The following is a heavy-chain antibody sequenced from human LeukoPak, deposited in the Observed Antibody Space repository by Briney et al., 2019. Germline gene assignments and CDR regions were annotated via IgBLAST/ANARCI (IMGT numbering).Heavy chain of an antibody. J-gene: IGHJ4*02. CDR2: ISYDGSSA. CDR1: GFTLSNYR. Sequence: GGSLRLSCAASGFTLSNYRMHWVRQAPGKGLMWAARISYDGSSADHADSVKGRFTISRDNAKNTLYLQMNSLRVEDTGVYYCARRRTIGDYDYWGQGTLVTVSS. CDR3: ARRRTIGDYDY. V-gene: IGHV3-74*01. D-gene: IGHD3-16*01.